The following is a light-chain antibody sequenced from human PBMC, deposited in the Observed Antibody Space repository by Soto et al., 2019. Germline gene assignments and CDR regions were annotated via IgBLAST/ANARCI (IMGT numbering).Light chain of an antibody. CDR3: QSYESGLGV. V-gene: IGLV1-40*01. J-gene: IGLJ3*02. CDR1: NSNIGAGYD. Sequence: QLVLTQPPSVSGAPGQRVTISCTGSNSNIGAGYDVHWYQQYPGTAPKLLIYSNTNRPSGVPDRFSASKSGTSASLAITGLQAEDEAYYYCQSYESGLGVLGGGTKLTVL. CDR2: SNT.